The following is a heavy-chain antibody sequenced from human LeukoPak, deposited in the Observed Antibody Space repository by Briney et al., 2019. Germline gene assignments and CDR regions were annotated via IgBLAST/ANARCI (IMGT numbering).Heavy chain of an antibody. D-gene: IGHD5-18*01. Sequence: SETLSLTCTVSGGPISSSSYYWSWIRQPPGKGLEWIGYIYYSGSTYYNPSLKSRVSISLDTSKNQFSLKLSSVTAADTAVYYCARDTVDTAMVQHWGQGTLVTVSS. CDR2: IYYSGST. V-gene: IGHV4-30-4*08. CDR3: ARDTVDTAMVQH. CDR1: GGPISSSSYY. J-gene: IGHJ1*01.